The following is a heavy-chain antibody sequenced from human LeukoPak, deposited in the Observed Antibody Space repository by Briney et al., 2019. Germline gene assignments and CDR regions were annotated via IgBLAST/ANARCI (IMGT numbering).Heavy chain of an antibody. V-gene: IGHV3-11*06. CDR1: GFTFNAYY. J-gene: IGHJ6*02. CDR3: AKGLGDYYYYGMDV. D-gene: IGHD3-16*01. Sequence: GGSLRLSCGASGFTFNAYYMSWIRQAPGKGLEWVSYISGSSSYTNYADSVKGRFTISRDNAKSSVYLQMNSLRAEDTAVYYCAKGLGDYYYYGMDVWGQGTTVTVSS. CDR2: ISGSSSYT.